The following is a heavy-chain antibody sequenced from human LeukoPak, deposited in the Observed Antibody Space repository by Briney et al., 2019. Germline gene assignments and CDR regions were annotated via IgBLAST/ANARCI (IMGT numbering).Heavy chain of an antibody. Sequence: ASVKVSCKASGYTFTGYYMHWVRQAPGQGLEWMGWINPNSGGTNYAQKFQGRVTMTRDTSISTAYMELSRLRSDDTAVYYYARDRTTGTTLRNWFDPWGQGTLVTVSS. J-gene: IGHJ5*02. D-gene: IGHD1-1*01. CDR3: ARDRTTGTTLRNWFDP. V-gene: IGHV1-2*02. CDR1: GYTFTGYY. CDR2: INPNSGGT.